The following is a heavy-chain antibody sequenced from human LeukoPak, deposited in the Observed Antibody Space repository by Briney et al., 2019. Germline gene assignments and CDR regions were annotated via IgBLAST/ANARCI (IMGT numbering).Heavy chain of an antibody. CDR2: ISNDGTAT. V-gene: IGHV3-74*01. CDR3: ARDNNWNYPDF. CDR1: GFTFSSYW. J-gene: IGHJ4*02. D-gene: IGHD1-7*01. Sequence: GGSLRLFCAASGFTFSSYWMHWVRQAPGKGLVWVSRISNDGTATRYADSVKGRFTISRDNAKNTLFLQMNSLRAEDTAVYYCARDNNWNYPDFWGQGTLVTVSS.